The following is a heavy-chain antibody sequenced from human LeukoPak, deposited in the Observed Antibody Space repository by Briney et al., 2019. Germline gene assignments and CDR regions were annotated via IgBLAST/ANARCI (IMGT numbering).Heavy chain of an antibody. Sequence: PSETLSLTCAVYGGSFSGYYWSWIRQPPGKGLEWIGEINHSGSTNYNPSLKSRVTISVDTSKNQFSLKLSSVTAADTAVYYCARQGVGSGSYYYFDYWGQGTLVTVSS. CDR3: ARQGVGSGSYYYFDY. J-gene: IGHJ4*02. V-gene: IGHV4-34*01. CDR2: INHSGST. CDR1: GGSFSGYY. D-gene: IGHD1-26*01.